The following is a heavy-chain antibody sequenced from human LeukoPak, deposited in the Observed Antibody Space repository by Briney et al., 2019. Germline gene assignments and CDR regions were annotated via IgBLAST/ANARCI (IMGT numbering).Heavy chain of an antibody. Sequence: PSETLSLTCAVYGGSFSGYYWSWIRQPPGKGLEWIGEINHSGSTNYNPSLKSRVTISVDTSKNQFSLKLSSVTAADTAVYYCARDYDYGDYSRAFDIWGQGTMVTVSS. CDR2: INHSGST. D-gene: IGHD4-17*01. CDR3: ARDYDYGDYSRAFDI. J-gene: IGHJ3*02. CDR1: GGSFSGYY. V-gene: IGHV4-34*01.